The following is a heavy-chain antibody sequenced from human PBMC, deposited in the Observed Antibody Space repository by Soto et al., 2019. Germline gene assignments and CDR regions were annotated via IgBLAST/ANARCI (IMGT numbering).Heavy chain of an antibody. J-gene: IGHJ3*02. D-gene: IGHD2-2*01. CDR1: GFTFSDYI. Sequence: PGGSLRLSCAASGFTFSDYIMNWVRQAPGKGLEWLSSISSSSSYIFYADSVKGRFTISRDNAKNSLFLHMNSLRADDTAVYYCACPREYCRSTNCYVAFDIWGQGTMVTVSS. CDR2: ISSSSSYI. V-gene: IGHV3-21*01. CDR3: ACPREYCRSTNCYVAFDI.